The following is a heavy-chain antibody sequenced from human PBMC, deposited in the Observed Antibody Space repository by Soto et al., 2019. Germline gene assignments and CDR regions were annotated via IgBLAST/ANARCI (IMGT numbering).Heavy chain of an antibody. CDR1: GFTFSSYG. Sequence: PGGSLRLSCAASGFTFSSYGMHWVRQAPGKGLEWVAVIWYDGRNENYADSVKGRFTISRDNSKNTLYLQMNSLRAEDTAVYYCARNPYSGGSSTVDYWGQGTLVTVSS. CDR3: ARNPYSGGSSTVDY. D-gene: IGHD2-15*01. J-gene: IGHJ4*02. CDR2: IWYDGRNE. V-gene: IGHV3-33*01.